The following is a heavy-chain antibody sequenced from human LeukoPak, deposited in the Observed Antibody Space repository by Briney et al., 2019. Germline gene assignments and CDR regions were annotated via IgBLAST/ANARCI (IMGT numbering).Heavy chain of an antibody. D-gene: IGHD6-19*01. CDR1: GFSLSPRGPG. CDR2: IYCNDDK. V-gene: IGHV2-5*01. Sequence: ESGPTLMNPTQTPTLTCTYSGFSLSPRGPGVGSIRQPPVNALEGLALIYCNDDKRYSPSLKSRLTITKDTYKNQVVLTKTNMDPVETATYYCAKSDGSGWYDYWGQGTLVTVSS. CDR3: AKSDGSGWYDY. J-gene: IGHJ4*02.